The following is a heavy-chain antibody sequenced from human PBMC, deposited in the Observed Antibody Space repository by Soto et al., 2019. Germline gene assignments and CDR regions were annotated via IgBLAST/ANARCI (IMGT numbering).Heavy chain of an antibody. CDR2: INPNSGGT. J-gene: IGHJ4*02. CDR3: ARSAEGIVVVITHFDY. Sequence: GASVKVSCKASGYTFTGYYMHWVRQAPGQGLEWIGWINPNSGGTNYAQKFQGRVTMTRDTSISTAYMELSRLRSDDTAVYYCARSAEGIVVVITHFDYWGQGTLVTVSS. D-gene: IGHD3-22*01. V-gene: IGHV1-2*02. CDR1: GYTFTGYY.